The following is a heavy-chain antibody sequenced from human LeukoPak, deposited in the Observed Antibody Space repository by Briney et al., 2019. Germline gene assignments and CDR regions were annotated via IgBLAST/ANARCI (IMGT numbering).Heavy chain of an antibody. CDR3: ASPTYYYDSSGYYPESANYYYYGMDV. CDR1: GGTFSNYA. V-gene: IGHV1-69*01. D-gene: IGHD3-22*01. J-gene: IGHJ6*02. Sequence: GASVKVSCKASGGTFSNYAISWVRQAPGQGLEWMGGIIPIFGTANYAQKFQGRVTITADESTSTAYMELSSLRSEDTAVYYCASPTYYYDSSGYYPESANYYYYGMDVWGQGNTVTVSS. CDR2: IIPIFGTA.